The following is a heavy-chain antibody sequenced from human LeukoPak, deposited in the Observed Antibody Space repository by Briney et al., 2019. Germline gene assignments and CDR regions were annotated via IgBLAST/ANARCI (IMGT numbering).Heavy chain of an antibody. J-gene: IGHJ4*02. CDR1: GYIFTCYG. V-gene: IGHV1-18*01. Sequence: ASVKVSCKASGYIFTCYGVTWVRQAPGQGLEWMGWISVYNGNTNYAQKLQGRVTMTTDISTSTAYMELRSLRSGDTAVYYCARGMVTAYYYDSSGYYPNDYWGQGTLVTVSS. D-gene: IGHD3-22*01. CDR3: ARGMVTAYYYDSSGYYPNDY. CDR2: ISVYNGNT.